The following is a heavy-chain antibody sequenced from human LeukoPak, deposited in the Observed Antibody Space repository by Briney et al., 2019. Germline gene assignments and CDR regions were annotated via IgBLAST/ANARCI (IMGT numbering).Heavy chain of an antibody. CDR1: GFTFSSYA. J-gene: IGHJ6*03. CDR3: AKELYFGDYYYYYMDV. V-gene: IGHV3-23*01. D-gene: IGHD2-15*01. Sequence: PGGSLRLSCAASGFTFSSYAMSWVRQAPGKGLEWVLAISGSGGSTYYADSVKGRFTISRDNSKNTLYLQMNSLRAEDTAVYYCAKELYFGDYYYYYMDVWGKGTTVTVSS. CDR2: ISGSGGST.